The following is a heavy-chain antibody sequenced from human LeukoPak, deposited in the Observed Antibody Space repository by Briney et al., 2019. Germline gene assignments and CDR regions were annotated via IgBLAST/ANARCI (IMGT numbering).Heavy chain of an antibody. Sequence: SETLSLTCTVSGGSISSYYCNWIRQPPGKGLEWIGNIYYSGSTNYNPSLKSRVTMSVDTSKNQFSLKLSSVTAADTAVYYCARDRSYYALDYWGQGTLVTVSS. D-gene: IGHD1-26*01. CDR1: GGSISSYY. CDR2: IYYSGST. CDR3: ARDRSYYALDY. V-gene: IGHV4-59*12. J-gene: IGHJ4*02.